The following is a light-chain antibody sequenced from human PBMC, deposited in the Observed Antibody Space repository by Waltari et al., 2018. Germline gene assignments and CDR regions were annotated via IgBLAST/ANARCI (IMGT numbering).Light chain of an antibody. CDR2: EAS. V-gene: IGKV3-20*01. CDR3: QHYVALPAT. Sequence: SCRASRSVSRYLAWYQQRPGQAPRLLIFEASTRATGIPDRFSGSGSGTDFSPTISRLEPEDFAVYYCQHYVALPATFGQGTKVEIK. CDR1: RSVSRY. J-gene: IGKJ1*01.